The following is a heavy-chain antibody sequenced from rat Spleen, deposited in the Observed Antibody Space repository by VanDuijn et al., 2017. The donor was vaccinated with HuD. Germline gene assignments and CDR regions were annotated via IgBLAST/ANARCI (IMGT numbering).Heavy chain of an antibody. D-gene: IGHD1-12*01. V-gene: IGHV3-1*01. Sequence: EVLLQESGPGLVRPSQSLSLTCSVTGSSITSNYWGWIRRFPGSKMEWLGYISYSGITNYNPSLTTRISITRDTSKNQFFLQLQSVTTEDTAAYSCARSLSYAHFYWYFDFWGPGTMVTVSS. CDR2: ISYSGIT. J-gene: IGHJ1*01. CDR1: GSSITSNY. CDR3: ARSLSYAHFYWYFDF.